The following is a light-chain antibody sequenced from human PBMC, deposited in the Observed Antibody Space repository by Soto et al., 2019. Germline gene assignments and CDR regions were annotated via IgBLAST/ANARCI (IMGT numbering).Light chain of an antibody. Sequence: EIVLTQSPATLSLSPGERATLSCRASQSVSSYLAWYQQKPGQAPRLLIYDASNRATGIPARFSGSGSGTDFTLTISSLEPEDFAVYYGPPRSHWPPMYTSGQRTQL. CDR1: QSVSSY. J-gene: IGKJ2*01. CDR2: DAS. V-gene: IGKV3-11*01. CDR3: PPRSHWPPMYT.